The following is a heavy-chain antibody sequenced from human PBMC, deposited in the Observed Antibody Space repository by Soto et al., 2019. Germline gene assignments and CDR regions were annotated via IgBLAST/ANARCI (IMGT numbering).Heavy chain of an antibody. J-gene: IGHJ4*02. D-gene: IGHD3-22*01. V-gene: IGHV3-66*01. CDR3: ARDYYKYYDSSGYYRSPAY. CDR1: GFTVSSNY. CDR2: IYSSGGT. Sequence: GGSLRLSCAASGFTVSSNYMSWVRLAPGRGLEWVSIIYSSGGTYYADSVKDRLTISRDNSRNSLFFQIFCLSAEYSAVYYCARDYYKYYDSSGYYRSPAYWGQGT.